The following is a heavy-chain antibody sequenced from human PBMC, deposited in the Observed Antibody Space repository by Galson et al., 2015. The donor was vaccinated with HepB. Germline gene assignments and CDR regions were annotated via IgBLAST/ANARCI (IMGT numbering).Heavy chain of an antibody. D-gene: IGHD6-19*01. J-gene: IGHJ6*02. V-gene: IGHV3-23*01. Sequence: SLRLSCAASGFTFNNYAMSWVRQAPGKGLEWVPAISGSGGSTYYADSVKGRFTISRDNSKNTLYLQMNSLRAEDTAVYYCAKDLDSSGWFHFDYYYGMDAWGQGTTVTVSS. CDR2: ISGSGGST. CDR3: AKDLDSSGWFHFDYYYGMDA. CDR1: GFTFNNYA.